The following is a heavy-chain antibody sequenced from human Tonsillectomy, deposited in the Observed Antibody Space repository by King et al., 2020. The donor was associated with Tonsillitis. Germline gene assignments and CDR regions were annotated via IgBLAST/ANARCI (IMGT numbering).Heavy chain of an antibody. CDR1: VGSFRSISLY. Sequence: QLQESGPGLGKPSETLSLTCTVSVGSFRSISLYLGCIRKPPRKGLEWVVVIDFSWATFYIPSLRSRVTTSVDTPRNQFSLRLTSVTAADTAVYYCASPLRTEYLQHWGQGTLVTVSS. J-gene: IGHJ1*01. V-gene: IGHV4-39*01. CDR2: IDFSWAT. CDR3: ASPLRTEYLQH. D-gene: IGHD4-17*01.